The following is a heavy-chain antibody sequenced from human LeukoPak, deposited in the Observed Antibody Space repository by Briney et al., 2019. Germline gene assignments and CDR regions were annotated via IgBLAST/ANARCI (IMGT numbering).Heavy chain of an antibody. CDR1: GYTFTSYG. Sequence: ASVKVSCKASGYTFTSYGISWVRQAPGQGLEWMGWISGYNAKTIFAQKFQDRVTLTTDTSASTVYMEVSSLRSDDTAVYYCARTMGIHAFDIWGQGTMVTDSS. CDR2: ISGYNAKT. D-gene: IGHD3-10*01. J-gene: IGHJ3*02. V-gene: IGHV1-18*01. CDR3: ARTMGIHAFDI.